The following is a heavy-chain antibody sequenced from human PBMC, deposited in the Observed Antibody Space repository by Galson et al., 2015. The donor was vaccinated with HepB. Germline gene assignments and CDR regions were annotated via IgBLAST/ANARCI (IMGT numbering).Heavy chain of an antibody. V-gene: IGHV3-11*01. Sequence: SLRLSCAASGFTFSDYYMSWIRQAPGKGLEWVSYISSSGSTIYYADSVKGRFTISRDNAKNSLYLQMNSLRAEDTAVYYCARGTYYDFSLAFDIWGQGTMVTVSS. D-gene: IGHD3-3*01. CDR2: ISSSGSTI. CDR3: ARGTYYDFSLAFDI. CDR1: GFTFSDYY. J-gene: IGHJ3*02.